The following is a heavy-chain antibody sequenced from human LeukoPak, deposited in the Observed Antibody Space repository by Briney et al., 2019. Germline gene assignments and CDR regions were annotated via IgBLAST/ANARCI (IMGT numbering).Heavy chain of an antibody. CDR1: GGTFSGYA. Sequence: SVKVSCKASGGTFSGYAISWVRQAPGQGLEWMGGIIPIFGTANYAQKFQGRVTITADESTSTAYMELSSLRSEDTAVYYCARDSSGSYSFDYWGQGTLVTVSS. V-gene: IGHV1-69*13. CDR2: IIPIFGTA. D-gene: IGHD1-26*01. J-gene: IGHJ4*02. CDR3: ARDSSGSYSFDY.